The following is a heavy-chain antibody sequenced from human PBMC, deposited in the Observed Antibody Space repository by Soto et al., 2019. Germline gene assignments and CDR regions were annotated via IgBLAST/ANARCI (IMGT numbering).Heavy chain of an antibody. V-gene: IGHV1-46*03. CDR1: GYTFTSYY. Sequence: ASVKVSCKASGYTFTSYYMHWVRQAPGQGLEWMGIINPSGGSTSYAQKFQGRVTMTRDTSTSTVYMELSSLRSEDTAVYYCASPSSTHHWYFDLWGRGTLVTVSS. CDR2: INPSGGST. J-gene: IGHJ2*01. CDR3: ASPSSTHHWYFDL.